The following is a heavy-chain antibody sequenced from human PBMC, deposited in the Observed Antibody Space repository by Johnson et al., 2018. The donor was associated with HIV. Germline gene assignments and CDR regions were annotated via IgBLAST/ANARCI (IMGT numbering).Heavy chain of an antibody. Sequence: VLLVESGGGLVQPGGSLRLSCAASAFTFSNYWMNWVRQAPGKGLEWVANIKQDGSERYYVDSVKGRFTISRDNAKNSLYLQMNSLRAEDTAVYYCARERASSAFDIWGQGTMVTVSS. CDR2: IKQDGSER. CDR3: ARERASSAFDI. CDR1: AFTFSNYW. V-gene: IGHV3-7*01. J-gene: IGHJ3*02.